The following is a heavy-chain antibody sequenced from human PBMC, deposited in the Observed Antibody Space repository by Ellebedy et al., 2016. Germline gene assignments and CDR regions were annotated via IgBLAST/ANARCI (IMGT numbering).Heavy chain of an antibody. CDR1: GFTFSSYS. CDR2: ISSSSSYI. CDR3: ASDPEDTAMVIIDY. Sequence: GGSLRLSXAASGFTFSSYSMNWVRQAPGKGLEWVSSISSSSSYIYYADSVKGRFTISRDNAKNSLYLQMNSLRAEDTAVYYCASDPEDTAMVIIDYWGQGTLVTVSS. D-gene: IGHD5-18*01. V-gene: IGHV3-21*01. J-gene: IGHJ4*02.